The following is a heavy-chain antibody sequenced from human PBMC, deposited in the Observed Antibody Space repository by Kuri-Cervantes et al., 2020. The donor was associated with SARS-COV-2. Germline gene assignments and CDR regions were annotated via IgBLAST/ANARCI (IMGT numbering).Heavy chain of an antibody. D-gene: IGHD3-3*01. V-gene: IGHV5-51*01. CDR1: GYSFSNYW. J-gene: IGHJ5*01. CDR3: ARLSITIFGALTAPFDS. Sequence: KVSCKGSGYSFSNYWIAWVRQVPGKGLECMGIIYPGDSDTTYSPSFQGQVTISADKSISTAYLQWSSLKASDTAIHYCARLSITIFGALTAPFDSWGQGTLVTVSS. CDR2: IYPGDSDT.